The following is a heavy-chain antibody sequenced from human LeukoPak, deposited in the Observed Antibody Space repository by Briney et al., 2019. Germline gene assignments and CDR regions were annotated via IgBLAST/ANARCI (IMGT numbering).Heavy chain of an antibody. CDR2: IHYSGST. D-gene: IGHD2-8*01. CDR1: GGSVNYYY. CDR3: ARQAPGNDAHRFDP. Sequence: PSETLPLTCTVSGGSVNYYYWSWIRQPPGKDLEWIGYIHYSGSTNYNPSLKSRVTISIDTSNNEFYLKLSSVTAADTAMYYCARQAPGNDAHRFDPWGQGTLVTVSS. V-gene: IGHV4-59*08. J-gene: IGHJ5*02.